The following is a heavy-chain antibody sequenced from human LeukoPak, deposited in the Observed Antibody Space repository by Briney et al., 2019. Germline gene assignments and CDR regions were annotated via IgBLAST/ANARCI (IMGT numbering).Heavy chain of an antibody. CDR1: GFTFSSYW. J-gene: IGHJ4*02. CDR2: IKQDGSEK. Sequence: GGSLRLSCAASGFTFSSYWMSWVRQAPGKGLEWVANIKQDGSEKYYVDSVKGRFTISRDNAKNSLYLQMNSLRAEDTAVYYCARRELYDSSGYYFDYWGQGTLVTVSS. CDR3: ARRELYDSSGYYFDY. D-gene: IGHD3-22*01. V-gene: IGHV3-7*01.